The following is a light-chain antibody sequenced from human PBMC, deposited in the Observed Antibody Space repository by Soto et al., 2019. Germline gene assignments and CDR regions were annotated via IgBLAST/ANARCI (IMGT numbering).Light chain of an antibody. V-gene: IGKV2-28*01. CDR2: LAS. J-gene: IGKJ5*01. CDR3: MQPLDLPVT. Sequence: ETLLTQLPLSLSVTPGEPASISCMSSQSLLHTNAYHYLDWYLQKPGQSPQLLIYLASYRASGVPDRFSGSGSGTEFTLRISRVEAEDVGVYYCMQPLDLPVTFGQGTRLEIK. CDR1: QSLLHTNAYHY.